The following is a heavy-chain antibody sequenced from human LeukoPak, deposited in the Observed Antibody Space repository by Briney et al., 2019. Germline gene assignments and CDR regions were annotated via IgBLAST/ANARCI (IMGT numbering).Heavy chain of an antibody. Sequence: ASVKVSCKASGYTFTGYYMHWVRQAPGQGLEGMGWINPNSGGTNYAQKFQGRVTMTRDTSISTAYMELSRLRSDDTAVYYCARDDVLTGYYEDYWGQGTLVTVPS. J-gene: IGHJ4*02. CDR2: INPNSGGT. D-gene: IGHD3-9*01. CDR3: ARDDVLTGYYEDY. CDR1: GYTFTGYY. V-gene: IGHV1-2*02.